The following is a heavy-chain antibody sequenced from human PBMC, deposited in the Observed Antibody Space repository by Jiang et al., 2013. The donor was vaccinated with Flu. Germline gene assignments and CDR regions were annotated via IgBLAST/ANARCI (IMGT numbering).Heavy chain of an antibody. CDR1: GGSISSYY. Sequence: GPGLVKPSETLSLTCTVSGGSISSYYWSWIRQPPGKGLEWIGYIYYSGSTNYNPSLKSRVTISVDTSKNQFSLKLSSVTAADTAVYYCARGVGEIDYWGQGTLVTVSS. J-gene: IGHJ4*02. CDR3: ARGVGEIDY. CDR2: IYYSGST. V-gene: IGHV4-59*01. D-gene: IGHD3-16*01.